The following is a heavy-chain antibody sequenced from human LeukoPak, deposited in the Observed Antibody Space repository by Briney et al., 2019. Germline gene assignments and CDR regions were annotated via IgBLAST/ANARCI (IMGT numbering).Heavy chain of an antibody. V-gene: IGHV3-30*18. CDR1: GFTFSSNG. J-gene: IGHJ4*02. Sequence: GGSLRLSCAASGFTFSSNGMHWVRQAPGKGLEWVAVISYDGSNKYYADSVKGRFTISRDNSKNTLYLQMNSLRAEDTAVYYCAKVNYDSSGYYFDYWGQGTLVTVSS. D-gene: IGHD3-22*01. CDR3: AKVNYDSSGYYFDY. CDR2: ISYDGSNK.